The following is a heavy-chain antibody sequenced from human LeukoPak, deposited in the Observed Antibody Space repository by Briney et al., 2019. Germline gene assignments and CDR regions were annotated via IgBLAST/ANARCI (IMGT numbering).Heavy chain of an antibody. CDR1: GYSISSGYY. CDR2: IYHSGST. V-gene: IGHV4-38-2*02. J-gene: IGHJ4*02. D-gene: IGHD4-17*01. CDR3: ARASHDYGDYSHFDY. Sequence: PSEILSLTCTVSGYSISSGYYWGWIRQPPGKGLEWIGSIYHSGSTYYNPSLKSRVTISLDTSKNQFSLKLSSVTAADTAVYYCARASHDYGDYSHFDYWGQGTLVTVSS.